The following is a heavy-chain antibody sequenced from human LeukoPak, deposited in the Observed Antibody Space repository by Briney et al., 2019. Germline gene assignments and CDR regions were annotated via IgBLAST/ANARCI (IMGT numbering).Heavy chain of an antibody. CDR3: ARVKDPGGYYYYYYMDV. CDR2: INHSGGT. CDR1: GGSFSGYY. D-gene: IGHD3-16*01. J-gene: IGHJ6*03. Sequence: SETLSLTCAVYGGSFSGYYWSWIRQPPGKGLEWIGEINHSGGTKYNPSLKSRVTISVDTSKNQFSLKLRSVTAADTAMYYCARVKDPGGYYYYYYMDVWGKGTTVTVSS. V-gene: IGHV4-34*01.